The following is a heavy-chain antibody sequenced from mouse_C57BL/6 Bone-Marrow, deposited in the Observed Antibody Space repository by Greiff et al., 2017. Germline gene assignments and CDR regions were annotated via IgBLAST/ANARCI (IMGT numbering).Heavy chain of an antibody. CDR2: INPSTGGT. J-gene: IGHJ2*01. V-gene: IGHV1-42*01. CDR1: GYSFTGYY. Sequence: EVQLQQSGPELVKPGASVKISCKASGYSFTGYYMNWVKQSPEKSLEWIGEINPSTGGTTYNQKFKAKATLTVDKSSSTAYMQLKSLTSEDSAVYYCARNPLLLYYFDYWGQGTTLTVSS. CDR3: ARNPLLLYYFDY. D-gene: IGHD1-1*01.